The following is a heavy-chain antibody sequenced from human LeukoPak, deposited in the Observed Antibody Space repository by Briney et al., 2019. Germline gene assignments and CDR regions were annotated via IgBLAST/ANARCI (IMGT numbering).Heavy chain of an antibody. CDR2: ISWNSGSI. CDR3: VTAMGLYYFDY. CDR1: GFTFDDYA. V-gene: IGHV3-9*01. D-gene: IGHD4/OR15-4a*01. J-gene: IGHJ4*02. Sequence: PGRSLRLSCAASGFTFDDYAIHWVRQAPGKGLEWVSGISWNSGSIGYADSVKGRFTISRDKAKNSLYLQMNSLRAEDTALYYCVTAMGLYYFDYWGQGTLVTVSS.